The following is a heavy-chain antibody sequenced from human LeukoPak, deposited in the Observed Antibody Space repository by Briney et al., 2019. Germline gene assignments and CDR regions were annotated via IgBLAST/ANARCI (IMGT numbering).Heavy chain of an antibody. V-gene: IGHV4-59*08. D-gene: IGHD1-26*01. Sequence: SETLSLTCTVSGDSVSSYYWSWIRQPPGKGLEWIGYIHYSGSTNYNPSLKSRVTISVDTSKNQFSLKLSSVTAADTAVYYCARQGSGRSSDYWGQGTLVTVSS. CDR1: GDSVSSYY. CDR2: IHYSGST. CDR3: ARQGSGRSSDY. J-gene: IGHJ4*02.